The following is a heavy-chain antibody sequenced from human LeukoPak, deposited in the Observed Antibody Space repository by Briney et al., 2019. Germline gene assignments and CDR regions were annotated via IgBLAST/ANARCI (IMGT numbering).Heavy chain of an antibody. J-gene: IGHJ4*02. CDR1: GFTFGDYA. V-gene: IGHV3-49*04. Sequence: GGSLRLSCTASGFTFGDYAMSWVRQAPGKGLEWVGFIRSKTYGETTEYAASVKGSFTISRDDSKSIAYLQMNSLKTEDTGVYYCTRDHDFRSGYPSSFFDYWGQGTLVTVSS. D-gene: IGHD3-3*01. CDR2: IRSKTYGETT. CDR3: TRDHDFRSGYPSSFFDY.